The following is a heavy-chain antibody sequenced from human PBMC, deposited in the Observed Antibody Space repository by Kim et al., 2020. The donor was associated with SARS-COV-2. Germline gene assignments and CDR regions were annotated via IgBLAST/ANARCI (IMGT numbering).Heavy chain of an antibody. V-gene: IGHV3-66*01. D-gene: IGHD4-17*01. CDR2: IYSGGSE. J-gene: IGHJ4*01. Sequence: GGSLRLSCAASGFTVSSNFMSWVRQAPGKGLEWVSVIYSGGSERYAESVKGRFTISRDYSKNTLYLQMNRLTVEVTAVYYCAREEDDFGANSGYFDYWG. CDR3: AREEDDFGANSGYFDY. CDR1: GFTVSSNF.